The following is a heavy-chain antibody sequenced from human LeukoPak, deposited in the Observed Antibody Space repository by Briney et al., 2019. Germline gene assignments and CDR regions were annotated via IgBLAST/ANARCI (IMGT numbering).Heavy chain of an antibody. Sequence: ATVKVSCKASGYTFTSYFLHWVRQAPGQGLEWMGTINPNDGSTSYAQNFQGRVTMTRDTSTSTVYMELSSLRSEDTAVYYCARGREEVATIDYYFDYWGQGTLVTVSS. CDR1: GYTFTSYF. J-gene: IGHJ4*02. V-gene: IGHV1-46*01. D-gene: IGHD5-24*01. CDR2: INPNDGST. CDR3: ARGREEVATIDYYFDY.